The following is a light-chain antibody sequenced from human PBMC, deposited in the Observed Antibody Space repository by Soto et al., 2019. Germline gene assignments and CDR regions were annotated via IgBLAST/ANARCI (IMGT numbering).Light chain of an antibody. V-gene: IGKV1-8*01. Sequence: AIGMIQSPSSLSASAGDRVTITCRASQDISSYLAWYQQKPGKAPKLLIYAASTLQSGVPSRFSGSESGTDFTLTISCLQSEDSATYYCQQYYSYPLTFGGGTKVEIK. CDR3: QQYYSYPLT. J-gene: IGKJ4*01. CDR1: QDISSY. CDR2: AAS.